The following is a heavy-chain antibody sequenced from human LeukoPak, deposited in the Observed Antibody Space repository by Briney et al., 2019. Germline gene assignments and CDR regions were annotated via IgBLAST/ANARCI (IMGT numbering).Heavy chain of an antibody. CDR2: INPNSGGT. V-gene: IGHV1-2*02. D-gene: IGHD5-12*01. Sequence: ASVKVSCKASGYTITGYYMHWVRQAPGQGLEWMGWINPNSGGTNYAQKFQGRVTMTRDTSISTAYMELSRLRSDDTAVYYCARLPDIVATIPADYWGQGTLVTVSS. CDR3: ARLPDIVATIPADY. J-gene: IGHJ4*02. CDR1: GYTITGYY.